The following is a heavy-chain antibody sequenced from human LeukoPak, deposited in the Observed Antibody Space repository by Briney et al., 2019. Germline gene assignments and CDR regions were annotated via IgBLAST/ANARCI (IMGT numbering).Heavy chain of an antibody. CDR2: ISSNGGST. CDR3: ARDTGSEWIQLIDY. CDR1: GFTFSSYA. V-gene: IGHV3-64*01. Sequence: GGSLRLSCAASGFTFSSYAMHWVRQAPGEGLEYVSAISSNGGSTYYANSVKGRFTISRDNSKNTLYLQMGSLRAEDMAVYYCARDTGSEWIQLIDYWGQGTLVTVSS. D-gene: IGHD5-18*01. J-gene: IGHJ4*02.